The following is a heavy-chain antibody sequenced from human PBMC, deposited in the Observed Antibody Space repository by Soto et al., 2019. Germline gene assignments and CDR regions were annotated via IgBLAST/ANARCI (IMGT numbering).Heavy chain of an antibody. D-gene: IGHD4-17*01. J-gene: IGHJ2*01. CDR1: GGTFSSYA. Sequence: QVQLVQSGAEVKKPGSSVKVSCKASGGTFSSYAISWVRQAPGQGLEWMGGIIPISGTANYAQKFQGRVTIPADESTSPAYMELSSLRSEDTAVYYCARRLTVTSHFDLWGRGTLVTVSS. CDR2: IIPISGTA. V-gene: IGHV1-69*12. CDR3: ARRLTVTSHFDL.